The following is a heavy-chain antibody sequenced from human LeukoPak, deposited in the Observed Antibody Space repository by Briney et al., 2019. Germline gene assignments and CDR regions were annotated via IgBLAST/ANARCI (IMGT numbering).Heavy chain of an antibody. CDR3: AKRGDFWSGYYTDYYYYMDV. J-gene: IGHJ6*03. Sequence: ASVKVSCTASGYTFTSYDINWVRQAPGQGLEWMGWMNPNSGNTGYAQKFQGRVTMTRDTSISTAYMELSSLRSEDTAVYYCAKRGDFWSGYYTDYYYYMDVWGKGTTVTVSS. D-gene: IGHD3-3*01. CDR1: GYTFTSYD. CDR2: MNPNSGNT. V-gene: IGHV1-8*01.